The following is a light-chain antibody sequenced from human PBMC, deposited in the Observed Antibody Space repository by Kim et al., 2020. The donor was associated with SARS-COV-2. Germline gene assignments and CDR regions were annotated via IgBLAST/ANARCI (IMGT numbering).Light chain of an antibody. CDR2: DAS. CDR3: QQYDNLPPFT. V-gene: IGKV1-33*01. Sequence: ASVGDRITLSCRASQDIGSYLNWYQQKPGKAPKLLISDASNLETGVPSRFSGTGSGTDFIFTISSLQPEDLATYFCQQYDNLPPFTFGQGTKLEI. J-gene: IGKJ2*01. CDR1: QDIGSY.